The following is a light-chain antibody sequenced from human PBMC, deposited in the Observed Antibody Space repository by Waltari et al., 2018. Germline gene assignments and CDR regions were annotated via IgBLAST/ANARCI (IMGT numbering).Light chain of an antibody. CDR3: MQSLDLRT. J-gene: IGKJ1*01. CDR1: QSLLLSDGRTF. CDR2: EGS. V-gene: IGKV2D-29*02. Sequence: DIVLTQTPLSLSVTPGQPAFISCKSSQSLLLSDGRTFMYWYVQKAGKSPQLLIYEGSKRFSGVPDRFSGSGSGTEFTLHITRVEADDVGVYFCMQSLDLRTFGQGTRVEVK.